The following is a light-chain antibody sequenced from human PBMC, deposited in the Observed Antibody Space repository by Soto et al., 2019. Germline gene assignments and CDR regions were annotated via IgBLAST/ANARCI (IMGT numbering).Light chain of an antibody. CDR2: DTS. J-gene: IGLJ3*02. Sequence: AVVTQEPSLTVSPGGTVTLTCGSSTGPVTSGHYPYWFQQKPGQAPRTVIYDTSNRHSWTPARFSGSLLGGKAALTLSGAQPEDEAEYYCLLSYSGARVFGGGTKVTVL. CDR1: TGPVTSGHY. CDR3: LLSYSGARV. V-gene: IGLV7-46*01.